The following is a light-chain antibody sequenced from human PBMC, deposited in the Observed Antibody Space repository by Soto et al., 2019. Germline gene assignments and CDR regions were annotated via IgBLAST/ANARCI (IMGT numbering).Light chain of an antibody. CDR1: QSVSSN. CDR2: DAS. Sequence: EIVMTQSPATLSVSPGERATLSCRASQSVSSNLAWYQQKPGQAHRLLIYDASTRATGIPARFSGSGSGTEFSLTSISLQSEDFAVYYCQHSNSWPTLGQGTKVEIK. V-gene: IGKV3-15*01. CDR3: QHSNSWPT. J-gene: IGKJ1*01.